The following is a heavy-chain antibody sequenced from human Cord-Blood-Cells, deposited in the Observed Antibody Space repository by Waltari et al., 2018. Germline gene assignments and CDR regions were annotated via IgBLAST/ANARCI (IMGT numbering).Heavy chain of an antibody. CDR3: ASPPTGADAFDI. V-gene: IGHV4-34*01. D-gene: IGHD7-27*01. Sequence: QVQLQQWGAGLLKPSETLSLTCAVYGGSFSGYYWSWIRQPPGTGLEWIGEINHSGRTNYNPSLKSRVTISVDTSKSQFSLKLSSVTAADTAVYYGASPPTGADAFDIWGQGTMVTVSS. CDR1: GGSFSGYY. J-gene: IGHJ3*02. CDR2: INHSGRT.